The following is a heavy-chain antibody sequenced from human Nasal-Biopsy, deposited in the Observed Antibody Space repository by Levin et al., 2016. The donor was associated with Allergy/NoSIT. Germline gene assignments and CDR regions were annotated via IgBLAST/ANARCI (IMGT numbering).Heavy chain of an antibody. Sequence: GGSLRLSCVASGFAVSDYDVSWVRQAPGKRLELVAVISGNGDTTYYADSVKGRFTISRNNSNYTLWLQLNSLRAEDSAIYYCAKVRGLSMLRGVYDAFDIWGQGTVVTVST. D-gene: IGHD3-10*01. CDR1: GFAVSDYD. CDR2: ISGNGDTT. V-gene: IGHV3-23*01. J-gene: IGHJ3*02. CDR3: AKVRGLSMLRGVYDAFDI.